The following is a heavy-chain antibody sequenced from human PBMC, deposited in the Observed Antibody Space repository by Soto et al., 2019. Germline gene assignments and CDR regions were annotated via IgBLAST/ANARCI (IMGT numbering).Heavy chain of an antibody. Sequence: PXGALRLCSADIGFTGINTYMTRVRHPTGKGLECVSVIYTAGGTNYAGSVKGRFIISRDNSKNTLYLQMNSLRAEDTAVYYCARALPVAKGGFDPWGQGTLVTVSS. V-gene: IGHV3-53*01. D-gene: IGHD2-2*01. CDR3: ARALPVAKGGFDP. CDR1: GFTGINTY. J-gene: IGHJ5*02. CDR2: IYTAGGT.